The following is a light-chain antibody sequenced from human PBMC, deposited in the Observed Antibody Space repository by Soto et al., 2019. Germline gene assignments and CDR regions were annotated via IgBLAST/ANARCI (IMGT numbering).Light chain of an antibody. CDR3: QHYETYSGT. J-gene: IGKJ3*01. CDR2: RAS. CDR1: QIISTW. V-gene: IGKV1-5*03. Sequence: DIQLTQSPSSLSASLGDRVTITCRASQIISTWLAWYRQKSGEAPKLLIYRASNLVSGVPSRFSGSGSGTEFTLTISGLQPDDFSIYYCQHYETYSGTFGPGTKVDL.